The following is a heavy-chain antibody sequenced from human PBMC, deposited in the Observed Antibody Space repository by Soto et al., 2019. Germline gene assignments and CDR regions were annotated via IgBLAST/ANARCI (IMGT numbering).Heavy chain of an antibody. CDR2: ISGSGGST. CDR1: GFTFSSYA. V-gene: IGHV3-23*01. D-gene: IGHD6-19*01. Sequence: SLRLSCAASGFTFSSYAMSWVRQAPGKGLEWVSAISGSGGSTFYADSVKGRFTISRDESKNTLYLQMNSLRAEDTAVYYCAKDETYSSGWFVYWGQGTLVTVSS. CDR3: AKDETYSSGWFVY. J-gene: IGHJ4*02.